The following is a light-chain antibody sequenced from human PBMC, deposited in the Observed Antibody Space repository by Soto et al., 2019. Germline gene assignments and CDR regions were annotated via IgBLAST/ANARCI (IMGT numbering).Light chain of an antibody. CDR3: QPYGNSPLT. V-gene: IGKV3D-20*01. CDR1: QSVGSY. Sequence: EIVLTQSPATLPFSAGERATLSCGASQSVGSYLVWYQQKPGQAPRLLIYDASSRAPGIPARFSGSASGTDFPLPITRLEPEDFAVHYCQPYGNSPLTFGQGTRLEIK. CDR2: DAS. J-gene: IGKJ5*01.